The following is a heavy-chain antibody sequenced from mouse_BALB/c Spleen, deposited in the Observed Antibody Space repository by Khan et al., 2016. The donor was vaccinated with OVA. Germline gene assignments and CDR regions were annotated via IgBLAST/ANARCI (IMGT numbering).Heavy chain of an antibody. CDR2: IYPGGTYT. D-gene: IGHD3-1*01. J-gene: IGHJ1*01. Sequence: VQLVESGAELIRPGTSVKISCKASGYTFTNYWLGWVKQRPGHGLEWIGDIYPGGTYTNYNEKFRGKATLTADTSSSTAYMQLSSPTSEDSAVYFCARWATWYFDVWGAGTTVTVSS. V-gene: IGHV1-63*02. CDR3: ARWATWYFDV. CDR1: GYTFTNYW.